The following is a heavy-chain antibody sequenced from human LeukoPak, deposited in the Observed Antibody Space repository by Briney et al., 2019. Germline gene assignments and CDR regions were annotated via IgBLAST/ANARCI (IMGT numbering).Heavy chain of an antibody. CDR1: GFTFDDHA. CDR2: ISWNSGSI. D-gene: IGHD1-14*01. CDR3: AKGLNLYDAFDI. J-gene: IGHJ3*02. V-gene: IGHV3-9*03. Sequence: GRSLRLSCAASGFTFDDHAMHWVRHAPGKGLEWVSGISWNSGSIGYADSVKGRFTISRDNAKNSLYLQMNSLRAEDMALYYCAKGLNLYDAFDIWGQRTMVTVSS.